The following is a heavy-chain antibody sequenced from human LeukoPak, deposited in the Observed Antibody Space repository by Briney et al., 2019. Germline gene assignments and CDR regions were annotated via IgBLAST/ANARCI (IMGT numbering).Heavy chain of an antibody. CDR3: AKPTLKYSSFDY. Sequence: PGGSLRLSCAASGFTFSSYGMHWVRQAPGKGLEWVAVISYDGSNKYYADSVKGRFTISRDNSKNTLYLQMNSLRAGDTAVYYCAKPTLKYSSFDYWGQGTLVTVSS. V-gene: IGHV3-30*18. D-gene: IGHD6-13*01. CDR2: ISYDGSNK. CDR1: GFTFSSYG. J-gene: IGHJ4*02.